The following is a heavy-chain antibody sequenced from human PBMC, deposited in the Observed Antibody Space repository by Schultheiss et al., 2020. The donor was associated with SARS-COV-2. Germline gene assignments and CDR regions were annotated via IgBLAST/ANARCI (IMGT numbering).Heavy chain of an antibody. V-gene: IGHV4-34*11. CDR1: GGSFSGYY. CDR3: SREGSDYYYYYYMDV. Sequence: SQTLSLTCAVYGGSFSGYYWSWIRQPPGKGLEWIGYIYYSGSTNYNPSLKSRVTMSVDTSKNQFSLKLSSVTAADTAVYYCSREGSDYYYYYYMDVWGKGTTVTVSS. J-gene: IGHJ6*03. CDR2: IYYSGST.